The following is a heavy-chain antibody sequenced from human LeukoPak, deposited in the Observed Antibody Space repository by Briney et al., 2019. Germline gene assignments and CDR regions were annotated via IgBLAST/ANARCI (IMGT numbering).Heavy chain of an antibody. CDR3: ARVYSSAFPRMDA. Sequence: GGSLRLSCAVSGFTFSHYDMNWGRQAPGKGLEWVSYVSSNSRSLYYANSVKGRFTISRDNARNSLYLQMNGLRDEDTAVYYCARVYSSAFPRMDAWGQGTTVTVSS. D-gene: IGHD6-19*01. V-gene: IGHV3-48*02. J-gene: IGHJ6*02. CDR1: GFTFSHYD. CDR2: VSSNSRSL.